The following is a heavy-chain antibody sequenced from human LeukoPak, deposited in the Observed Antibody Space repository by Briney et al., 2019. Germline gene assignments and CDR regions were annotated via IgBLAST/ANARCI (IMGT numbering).Heavy chain of an antibody. CDR1: GFTFSSYA. D-gene: IGHD2-8*01. J-gene: IGHJ6*03. CDR2: ISYDGSNK. CDR3: ATRYCTIPACRASSYHCMDN. Sequence: GRSLRLSCAASGFTFSSYAMHWVRQAPGKGLEWVAVISYDGSNKYYADSVKGRFTISRDNSKNTLYLQMNSLRAEDTAVYYCATRYCTIPACRASSYHCMDNWGKGTTVTVSS. V-gene: IGHV3-30-3*01.